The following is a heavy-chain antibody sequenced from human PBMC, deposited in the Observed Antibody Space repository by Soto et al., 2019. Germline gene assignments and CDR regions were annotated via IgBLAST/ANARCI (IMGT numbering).Heavy chain of an antibody. CDR1: GFTFSSYA. Sequence: GGSLRLSCAASGFTFSSYAMSWVRQAPGKGMEWVSAISGSGGRTYYTDSVKGRFTTSRDNCKNTLYLQMNSLRAEDTAVYYCAKDPIYDFWSVQGYYFDYWGQGTLVTVSS. CDR2: ISGSGGRT. CDR3: AKDPIYDFWSVQGYYFDY. V-gene: IGHV3-23*01. J-gene: IGHJ4*02. D-gene: IGHD3-3*01.